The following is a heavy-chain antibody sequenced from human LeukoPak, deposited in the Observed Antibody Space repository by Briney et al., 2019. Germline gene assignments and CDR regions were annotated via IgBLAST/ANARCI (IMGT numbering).Heavy chain of an antibody. CDR1: GGTFSSYA. CDR3: ARGWGLTEIVVVPAAIPAGGFDY. CDR2: IIPILGIA. Sequence: ASVKVSCKASGGTFSSYAISWVRQAPGQGLEWMGRIIPILGIANYAQKLQGRVTMTTDTSTSTAYMELRSLRSDDTAVYYCARGWGLTEIVVVPAAIPAGGFDYWGQGTLVTVSS. D-gene: IGHD2-2*01. J-gene: IGHJ4*02. V-gene: IGHV1-69*04.